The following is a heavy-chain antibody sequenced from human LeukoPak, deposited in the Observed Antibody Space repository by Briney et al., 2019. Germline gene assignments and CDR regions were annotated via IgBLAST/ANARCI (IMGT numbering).Heavy chain of an antibody. CDR1: GGSISSYY. V-gene: IGHV4-4*07. D-gene: IGHD5-12*01. CDR2: IYTSGST. CDR3: ARDRRYSGYDYHYYYYMDV. J-gene: IGHJ6*03. Sequence: SETLSLTCTVSGGSISSYYWSWIRQPAGKGLEWIGRIYTSGSTNYNPSLKSRVTMSVDTSKNQFSLKLSSVTAADTAVYYCARDRRYSGYDYHYYYYMDVWGKGTTVTVSS.